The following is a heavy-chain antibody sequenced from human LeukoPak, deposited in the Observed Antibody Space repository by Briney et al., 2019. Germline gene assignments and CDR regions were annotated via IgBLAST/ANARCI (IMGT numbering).Heavy chain of an antibody. D-gene: IGHD6-13*01. J-gene: IGHJ4*02. V-gene: IGHV3-20*04. CDR2: IDWSGGAI. Sequence: PGGSLRLSCVASALNIGDYGMSWVRQVPGKGLEWVAGIDWSGGAISYSDSVKGRFTISRDNTENSLYLQMTSLRVDDTAVYYCARDLSASWYSLAYWGQGTLVTVSS. CDR1: ALNIGDYG. CDR3: ARDLSASWYSLAY.